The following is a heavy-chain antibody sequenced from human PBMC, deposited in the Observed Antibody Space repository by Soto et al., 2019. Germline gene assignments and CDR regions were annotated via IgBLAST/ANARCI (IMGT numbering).Heavy chain of an antibody. CDR3: ATLPPRIELAVLPIPT. CDR1: GGSISSTNW. V-gene: IGHV4-4*02. CDR2: IYHTGST. J-gene: IGHJ5*02. Sequence: QVQLRESGPGPVKPSGTLSLSCTVSGGSISSTNWWTWVRQSPGKGLEWIGEIYHTGSTTYNPSLRGRVTMSVDKSDNQSSLKLRYVTAADTAMYYCATLPPRIELAVLPIPTWGQGPLVTVSA. D-gene: IGHD2-8*02.